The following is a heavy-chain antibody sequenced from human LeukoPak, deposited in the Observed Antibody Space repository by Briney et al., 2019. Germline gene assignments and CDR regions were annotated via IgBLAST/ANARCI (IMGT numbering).Heavy chain of an antibody. V-gene: IGHV4-59*01. D-gene: IGHD3-22*01. J-gene: IGHJ5*02. Sequence: SETLSLTCTVSGGSISSYYWSWIRQPPGKGLEWLGYIYYSGSTNYNPSLKSRVTISVDTSKNQFSLKQRSVTAADTAVYYCAGLDRCETNYYDSSGYGTWGQGTLVTVSS. CDR2: IYYSGST. CDR3: AGLDRCETNYYDSSGYGT. CDR1: GGSISSYY.